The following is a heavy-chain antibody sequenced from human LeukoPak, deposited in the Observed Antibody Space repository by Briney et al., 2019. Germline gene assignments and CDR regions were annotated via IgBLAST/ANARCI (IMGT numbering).Heavy chain of an antibody. Sequence: SETLSLTCTVSSASINSSPYFWAWIRQSPGKGLEWIGSFSYSGTTYYNPSLESRVTISVDTSKNQFSLKLNSVTAADTAVFYCAANSADYNTLGSSYKVWGQGTLVTVSS. J-gene: IGHJ4*02. CDR3: AANSADYNTLGSSYKV. V-gene: IGHV4-39*01. CDR2: FSYSGTT. CDR1: SASINSSPYF. D-gene: IGHD3-10*01.